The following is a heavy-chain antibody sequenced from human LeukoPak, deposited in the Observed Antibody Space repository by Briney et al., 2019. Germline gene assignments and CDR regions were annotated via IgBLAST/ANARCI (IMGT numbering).Heavy chain of an antibody. Sequence: ASVTVSCRASGYTFTDFTDYYVHWVRQAPGQGLEWMGWINPNSGGTYYAHKFQGRVTTTRDTSISTVYMELNRLTSDDAVVYFCVKVSIGWYFDYWGQGTLVSVAS. CDR1: GYTFTDFTDYY. CDR3: VKVSIGWYFDY. J-gene: IGHJ4*02. D-gene: IGHD6-19*01. V-gene: IGHV1-2*02. CDR2: INPNSGGT.